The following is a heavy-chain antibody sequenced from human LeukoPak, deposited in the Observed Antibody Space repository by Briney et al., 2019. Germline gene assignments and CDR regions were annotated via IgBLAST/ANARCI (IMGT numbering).Heavy chain of an antibody. CDR2: INVNGGST. D-gene: IGHD3-22*01. J-gene: IGHJ3*02. CDR3: AAPRITMIALARRLDAFDI. Sequence: GGSLTLSCAASGFTFNSYSMSWVRQAPGKGLKWVSSINVNGGSTYYPDFVKDRFTISRNNCKNTLYPQTHSMRADHTPVYYCAAPRITMIALARRLDAFDISSQGTIIHVSS. V-gene: IGHV3-23*01. CDR1: GFTFNSYS.